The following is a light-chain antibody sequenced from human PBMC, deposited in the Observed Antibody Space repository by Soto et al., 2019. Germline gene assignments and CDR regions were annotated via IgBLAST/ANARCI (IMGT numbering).Light chain of an antibody. CDR2: AAY. J-gene: IGKJ1*01. CDR3: QQSYSNRTWT. V-gene: IGKV1-39*01. Sequence: DIQMPQSPSSLSASVGDRVTITCRASQSISSYLHWYQQKPGKDPKLLIYAAYSLQSGVQSRFSGSGSGTDFTLTISSLQPEDFATYYWQQSYSNRTWTFGQGTTVDIK. CDR1: QSISSY.